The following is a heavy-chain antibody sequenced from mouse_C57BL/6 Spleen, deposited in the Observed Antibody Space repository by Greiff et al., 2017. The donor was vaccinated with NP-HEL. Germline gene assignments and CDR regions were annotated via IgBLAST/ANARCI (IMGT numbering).Heavy chain of an antibody. CDR2: INPSSGYT. V-gene: IGHV1-4*01. CDR1: GYTFTSYT. J-gene: IGHJ4*01. Sequence: QVQLQQSGAELARPGASVKMSCKASGYTFTSYTMHWVKQRPGQGLEWIGYINPSSGYTKNNQKFKDKATLTADKSSSTAYMQLSSLTSEDSAVYYCAGSKHYYAMDYWGQGTSVTVSS. CDR3: AGSKHYYAMDY. D-gene: IGHD1-1*01.